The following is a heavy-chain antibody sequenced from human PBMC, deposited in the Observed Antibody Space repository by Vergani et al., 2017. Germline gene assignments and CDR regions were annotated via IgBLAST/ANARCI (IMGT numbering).Heavy chain of an antibody. CDR1: GFSFPGYA. Sequence: EVQLLESGGGLVQPGGSLRLSCEASGFSFPGYAMSWVRQAPGKGLEWVSRVSCSSATPYYTDSVKGRFIISRDTSKNTLHLQMNSLRADDTAVYYCTKGSRGYTGYFFDYWGQGALATVAS. CDR2: VSCSSATP. J-gene: IGHJ4*02. V-gene: IGHV3-23*01. D-gene: IGHD5-12*01. CDR3: TKGSRGYTGYFFDY.